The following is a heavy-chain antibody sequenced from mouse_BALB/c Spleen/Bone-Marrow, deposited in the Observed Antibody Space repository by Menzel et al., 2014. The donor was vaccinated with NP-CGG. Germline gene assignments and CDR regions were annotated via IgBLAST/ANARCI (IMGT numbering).Heavy chain of an antibody. D-gene: IGHD1-1*01. CDR2: INPSTGYT. Sequence: QVQLQQSGAELAKPGASVKMSCKASGYTFTNYWMHWVKQRPGQGLEWIGYINPSTGYTEYNQKFKDKATLTADKSSSTACMQLSSLTSEDSAVFYCATRAYDSGYGFAYWGQGTLVTVSA. J-gene: IGHJ3*01. CDR1: GYTFTNYW. CDR3: ATRAYDSGYGFAY. V-gene: IGHV1-7*01.